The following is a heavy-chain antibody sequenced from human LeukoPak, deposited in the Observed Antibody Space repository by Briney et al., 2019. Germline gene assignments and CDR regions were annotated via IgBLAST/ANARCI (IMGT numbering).Heavy chain of an antibody. CDR3: ARAGSSSAHFDY. J-gene: IGHJ4*02. V-gene: IGHV1-18*01. CDR2: ISAYNGNT. Sequence: ASVKVSCKASGYTFTSYGISWVRQAPGQGLEWMGWISAYNGNTNYAQKLQGRVTMTTDTSTSTAYVELRSLRSDDTAVYYCARAGSSSAHFDYWGQGTLVTVSS. D-gene: IGHD6-6*01. CDR1: GYTFTSYG.